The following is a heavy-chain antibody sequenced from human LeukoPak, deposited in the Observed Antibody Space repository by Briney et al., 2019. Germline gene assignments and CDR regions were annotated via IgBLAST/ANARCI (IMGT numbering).Heavy chain of an antibody. CDR2: IYYTGT. V-gene: IGHV4-59*02. CDR1: GGSVTDYY. CDR3: ARDRGYCSGGSCYRYNWFDP. J-gene: IGHJ5*02. D-gene: IGHD2-15*01. Sequence: SETLSLTCTVSGGSVTDYYWSWIRQSPGKGLEWIGYIYYTGTSYNPSLKSRVTISVDTSKNQFSLKLSSVTAADTAVYYCARDRGYCSGGSCYRYNWFDPWGQGTLVTVSS.